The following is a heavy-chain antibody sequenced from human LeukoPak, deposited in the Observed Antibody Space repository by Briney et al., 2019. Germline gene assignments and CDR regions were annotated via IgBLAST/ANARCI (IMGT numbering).Heavy chain of an antibody. V-gene: IGHV5-51*01. CDR2: IYPRDPSV. D-gene: IGHD1-1*01. Sequence: GVSLSISCTGSGYNFSTYWIAWVRQMSGKGLGWMGIIYPRDPSVRYSTSFQGKVTISADKSTSTAYLQWSSLKASDSAIYYYSRLHNRAPAEYYFDYWGQGTLVTVSS. J-gene: IGHJ4*02. CDR1: GYNFSTYW. CDR3: SRLHNRAPAEYYFDY.